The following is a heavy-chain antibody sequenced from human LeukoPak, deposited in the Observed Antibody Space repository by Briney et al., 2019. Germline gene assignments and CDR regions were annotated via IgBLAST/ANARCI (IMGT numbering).Heavy chain of an antibody. J-gene: IGHJ4*02. V-gene: IGHV4-34*01. CDR1: GGSFSGHY. CDR2: INHSGST. D-gene: IGHD6-19*01. Sequence: PSETLSLTCAVYGGSFSGHYWSWIRQPPGKGLEWIGEINHSGSTNYNPSLKSRVTMSVDTSKNQFSLKLSSVTAADTAVYYCARSSGWKSATDYWGQGTLVTVSS. CDR3: ARSSGWKSATDY.